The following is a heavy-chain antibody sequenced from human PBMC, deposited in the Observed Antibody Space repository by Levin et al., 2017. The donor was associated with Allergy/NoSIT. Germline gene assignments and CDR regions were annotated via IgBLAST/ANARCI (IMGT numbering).Heavy chain of an antibody. CDR2: IIPIFGTA. J-gene: IGHJ4*02. CDR1: GGTFSSYA. Sequence: SVKVSCKASGGTFSSYAISWVRQAPGQGLEWMGGIIPIFGTANYAQKFQGRVTITADESTSTAYMELSSLRSEDTAVYYCARVRWNYDSSGPVDYWGQGTLVTVSS. V-gene: IGHV1-69*13. D-gene: IGHD3-22*01. CDR3: ARVRWNYDSSGPVDY.